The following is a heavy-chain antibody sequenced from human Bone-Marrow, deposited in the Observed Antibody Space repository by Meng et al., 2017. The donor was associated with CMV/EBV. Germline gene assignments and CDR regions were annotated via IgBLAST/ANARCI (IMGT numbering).Heavy chain of an antibody. V-gene: IGHV3-74*01. J-gene: IGHJ4*02. D-gene: IGHD3-16*01. CDR2: INGDATRT. CDR3: ARDGGSTFSDY. CDR1: GFTFTKHW. Sequence: GGSLRLSCAASGFTFTKHWMHWVRQAPGKGLEWVSRINGDATRTSYVDSVEGRFTITRDNAKNTVHLQMNSLGVEDTVVYYCARDGGSTFSDYWGQGVLVTVSS.